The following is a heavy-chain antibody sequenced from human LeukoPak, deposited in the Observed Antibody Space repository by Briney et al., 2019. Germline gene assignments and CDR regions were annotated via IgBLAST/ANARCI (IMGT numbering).Heavy chain of an antibody. CDR1: RFSFSTYA. CDR3: AREVSVPSGGACGGACYWARPFDY. CDR2: IGASGGTT. Sequence: GGSLRLSCSASRFSFSTYAMSWVRQAPGKGLEWVSAIGASGGTTFYADSAKGRFTISRDSSKNTLFLQMNSLRAEDTAVYYCAREVSVPSGGACGGACYWARPFDYWGQGTLVSVSS. D-gene: IGHD2-21*02. V-gene: IGHV3-23*01. J-gene: IGHJ4*02.